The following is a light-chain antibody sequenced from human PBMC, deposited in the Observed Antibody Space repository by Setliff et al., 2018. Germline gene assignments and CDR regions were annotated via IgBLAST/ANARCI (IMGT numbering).Light chain of an antibody. Sequence: QSALTQPPSASGSPGQSVTISCTGTSSDVGSYNYVSWYQQHPGKAPKLIIYEVSKRPSGVPDRFSGSKSGNTASLTVSGLQAEDEADYYCSSYEGSNNYVFGTGTKVTVL. J-gene: IGLJ1*01. CDR2: EVS. CDR1: SSDVGSYNY. V-gene: IGLV2-8*01. CDR3: SSYEGSNNYV.